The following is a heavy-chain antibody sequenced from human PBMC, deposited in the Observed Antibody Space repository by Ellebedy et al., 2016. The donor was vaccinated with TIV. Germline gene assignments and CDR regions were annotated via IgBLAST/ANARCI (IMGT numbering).Heavy chain of an antibody. CDR1: GFTFSSYW. Sequence: GESLKISXAASGFTFSSYWMSWVRQAPGKGLEWVSYISSSGSTIYYADSVKGRFTISRDNAKNSLYLQMNSLRAEDTAVYYCASNVEQWLVRSAFDIWGQGTMVTVSS. CDR3: ASNVEQWLVRSAFDI. J-gene: IGHJ3*02. V-gene: IGHV3-48*04. CDR2: ISSSGSTI. D-gene: IGHD6-19*01.